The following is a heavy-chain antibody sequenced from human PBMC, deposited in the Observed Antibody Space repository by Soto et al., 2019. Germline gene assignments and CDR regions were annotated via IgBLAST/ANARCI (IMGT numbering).Heavy chain of an antibody. Sequence: SETLSLTCTVSGGSISSRSYYWGWIRQPPGKGLEWIGSIYYSGSTYYNPSLKSRVTISVDTSKNQFSLKLSSVTAADTAVYYCASHYGSGSYRYYGMDVWGQGTTVTVSS. D-gene: IGHD3-10*01. CDR2: IYYSGST. V-gene: IGHV4-39*01. CDR1: GGSISSRSYY. CDR3: ASHYGSGSYRYYGMDV. J-gene: IGHJ6*02.